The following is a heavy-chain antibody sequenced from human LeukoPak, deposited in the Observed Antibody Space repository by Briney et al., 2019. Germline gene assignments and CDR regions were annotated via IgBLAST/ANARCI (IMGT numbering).Heavy chain of an antibody. CDR2: IYHSGST. Sequence: SETLSLTCAVSGGSISSSNWWSWVRQPPGKGLEWIGEIYHSGSTNYNPSLKSRVTISVDTSKNQFSLKLSSVTAADTAVYYCARVVRGIVGATSFAFDIWGQGTMVTVSS. V-gene: IGHV4-4*02. CDR1: GGSISSSNW. CDR3: ARVVRGIVGATSFAFDI. J-gene: IGHJ3*02. D-gene: IGHD1-26*01.